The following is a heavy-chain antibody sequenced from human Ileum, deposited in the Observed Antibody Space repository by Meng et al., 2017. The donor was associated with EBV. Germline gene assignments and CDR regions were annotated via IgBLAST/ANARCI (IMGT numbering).Heavy chain of an antibody. CDR1: GGSFNAYS. CDR3: ARGREYTGQLDL. J-gene: IGHJ5*02. CDR2: IFHSGHT. V-gene: IGHV4-34*02. D-gene: IGHD5-18*01. Sequence: HGQLEQWGAGLLKPSETLSLTCDGSGGSFNAYSWTWIRQSPGGGLEWIGEIFHSGHTNYNPSLESRVSMSVATSKKQFSLLLSSVTAADSGLYFCARGREYTGQLDLWGLGTLVTVSS.